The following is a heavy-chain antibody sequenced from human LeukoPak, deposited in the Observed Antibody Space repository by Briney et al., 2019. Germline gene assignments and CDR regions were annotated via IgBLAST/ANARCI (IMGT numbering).Heavy chain of an antibody. V-gene: IGHV4-30-2*01. Sequence: SQTLSLTCAVSGGSISSDDSSWNWIRQPPGEGLEWIGYISHTAKTYYNPSLKSRVIISVDRSKNQFSLKLNSVTAADTAVYYCARHYGPWGQGTQVTVSS. CDR1: GGSISSDDSS. J-gene: IGHJ5*02. CDR2: ISHTAKT. CDR3: ARHYGP. D-gene: IGHD3-16*01.